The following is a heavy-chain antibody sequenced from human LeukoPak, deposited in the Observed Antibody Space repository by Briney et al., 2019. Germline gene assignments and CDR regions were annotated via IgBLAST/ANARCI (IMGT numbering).Heavy chain of an antibody. CDR2: IYYSGST. CDR3: ARENYTGFDDAFDI. J-gene: IGHJ3*02. D-gene: IGHD1-7*01. Sequence: SETLSLTCTVSGGSISSYYWSWIRQPPGKGLEWLGYIYYSGSTNYNPSLKSRVTISVDTSKNQFSLKLSSVTPEDTAVYYCARENYTGFDDAFDIWGQGTMVTVSS. V-gene: IGHV4-59*12. CDR1: GGSISSYY.